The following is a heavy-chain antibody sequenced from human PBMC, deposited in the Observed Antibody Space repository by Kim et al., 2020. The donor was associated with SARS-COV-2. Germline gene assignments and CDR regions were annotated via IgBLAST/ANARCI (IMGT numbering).Heavy chain of an antibody. CDR1: GGSFSGYY. D-gene: IGHD6-13*01. CDR2: INHSGST. CDR3: SRESAASGSAD. V-gene: IGHV4-34*01. Sequence: SETLSLTCAVYGGSFSGYYWSWVRQPPGKGLEWIGEINHSGSTNYNPSLKIRVTISVDTSKNQFSLKLSSVTPADTATYYCSRESAASGSADWGQGTLVT. J-gene: IGHJ4*02.